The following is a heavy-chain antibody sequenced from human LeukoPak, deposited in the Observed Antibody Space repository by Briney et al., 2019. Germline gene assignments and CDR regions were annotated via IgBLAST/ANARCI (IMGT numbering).Heavy chain of an antibody. CDR1: GGSFSGYY. CDR2: INHSGST. V-gene: IGHV4-34*01. Sequence: SETLSLTCAVHGGSFSGYYWSWIRQPPGKGREWIGEINHSGSTNYNPSLKSRVTISVDTSKNQFSLKLSSVTAADTAVYYCARGTFGVVISSLGYYYMDVWGKGTTVTVSS. CDR3: ARGTFGVVISSLGYYYMDV. D-gene: IGHD3-3*01. J-gene: IGHJ6*03.